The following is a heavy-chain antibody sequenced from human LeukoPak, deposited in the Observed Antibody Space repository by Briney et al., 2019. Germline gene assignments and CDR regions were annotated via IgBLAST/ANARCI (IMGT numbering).Heavy chain of an antibody. CDR3: ATWEHISSSEY. V-gene: IGHV4-4*07. CDR2: IYTSGST. J-gene: IGHJ4*02. D-gene: IGHD6-6*01. CDR1: GGSISSYY. Sequence: PSETLSLTCTVSGGSISSYYWSWIRQPAGKGLEWIGRIYTSGSTNYNPSLRSRVTMSVDTSKNQFSLKLSSVTAADTAVYYCATWEHISSSEYWGQGTLVTVSS.